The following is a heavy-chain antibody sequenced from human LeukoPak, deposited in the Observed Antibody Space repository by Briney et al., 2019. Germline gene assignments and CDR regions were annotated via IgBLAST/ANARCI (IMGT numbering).Heavy chain of an antibody. CDR3: ARCRSSSRYYMDV. D-gene: IGHD6-6*01. V-gene: IGHV1-18*01. CDR1: GYTLTNYG. CDR2: IRTSNGDT. J-gene: IGHJ6*03. Sequence: GASVKVSCKASGYTLTNYGISWVRQAPGQGLEWMGWIRTSNGDTAYAQNLKGRVTMTTDTSTSTAYMELRSLRSDDTAVYYCARCRSSSRYYMDVWGKGTTVTVSS.